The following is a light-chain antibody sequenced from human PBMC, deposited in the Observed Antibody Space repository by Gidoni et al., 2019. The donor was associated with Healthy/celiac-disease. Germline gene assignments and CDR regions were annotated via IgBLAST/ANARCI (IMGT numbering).Light chain of an antibody. CDR2: DVS. Sequence: QSDLTQPRSVSGSPGPSVTISCTGTNSYVGGYNSVSWYQQHPGKAPKLMIYDVSKRPSGVPDRFSGSKSGNTASLTISGLQAEDEADYYCCSYAGSFTRVFGGGTKLTVL. J-gene: IGLJ2*01. CDR1: NSYVGGYNS. CDR3: CSYAGSFTRV. V-gene: IGLV2-11*01.